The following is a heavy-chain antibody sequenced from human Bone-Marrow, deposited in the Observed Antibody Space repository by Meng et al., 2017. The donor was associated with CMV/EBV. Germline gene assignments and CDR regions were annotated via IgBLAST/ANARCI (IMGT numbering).Heavy chain of an antibody. CDR3: ARDPPGYCSSTICYNYYYGMDV. V-gene: IGHV3-74*01. D-gene: IGHD2-2*01. CDR1: Y. CDR2: INSDGSST. Sequence: YMYWVRQVPVKGLVWVSRINSDGSSTRYADSVKGRFTISRDNAKNTLYLQMNSLRAEDTAVYYCARDPPGYCSSTICYNYYYGMDVWGQGTTVTVSS. J-gene: IGHJ6*02.